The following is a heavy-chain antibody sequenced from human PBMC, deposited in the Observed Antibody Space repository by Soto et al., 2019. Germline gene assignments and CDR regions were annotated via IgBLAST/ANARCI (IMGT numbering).Heavy chain of an antibody. J-gene: IGHJ4*02. D-gene: IGHD4-17*01. Sequence: ASVKVSGKASGGNFSSYGISWVQQAPGQGLEWMGGIIPIFGTANYAQRFQGRVTITADESTSTAYMELSSLRSEDTAVYYCARDETHYGDYVHDYWGQGTLVTVSS. V-gene: IGHV1-69*13. CDR3: ARDETHYGDYVHDY. CDR2: IIPIFGTA. CDR1: GGNFSSYG.